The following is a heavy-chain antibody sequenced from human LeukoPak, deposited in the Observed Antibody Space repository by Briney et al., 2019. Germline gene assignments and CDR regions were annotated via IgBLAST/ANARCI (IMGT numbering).Heavy chain of an antibody. CDR3: ARRPRDSSGYYLGAFHA. Sequence: GGSLRLSCAASGFTFSSYDMSWVRQAPGKGLEWVSAISGSGGSTYYADSVKGRFTVSRDNSKNTLYLQMNSLTAEDTAVYFCARRPRDSSGYYLGAFHAWGQGTTVTVSS. CDR2: ISGSGGST. V-gene: IGHV3-23*01. J-gene: IGHJ3*01. D-gene: IGHD3-22*01. CDR1: GFTFSSYD.